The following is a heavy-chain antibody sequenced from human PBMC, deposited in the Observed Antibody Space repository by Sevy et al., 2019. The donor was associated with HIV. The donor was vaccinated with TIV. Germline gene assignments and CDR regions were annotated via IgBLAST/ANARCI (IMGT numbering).Heavy chain of an antibody. CDR1: DGSFSGYY. V-gene: IGHV4-34*01. CDR2: INERGIT. J-gene: IGHJ5*02. Sequence: SETLSLTCAVHDGSFSGYYWDWVRQLPGKGLEWIGEINERGITYYNPSLKSPVTISVDTSKKQFSLKLNSVTAADTAVYFCARSPPVVVVPGAPSWFDPWGQGTLVTVSS. D-gene: IGHD2-2*01. CDR3: ARSPPVVVVPGAPSWFDP.